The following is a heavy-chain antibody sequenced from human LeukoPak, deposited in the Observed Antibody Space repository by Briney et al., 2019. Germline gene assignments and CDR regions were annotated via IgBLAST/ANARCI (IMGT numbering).Heavy chain of an antibody. V-gene: IGHV4-59*01. D-gene: IGHD1-26*01. J-gene: IGHJ4*02. Sequence: SETLSLTCTVSGGSISPYYWTWIRQPPGKGLEWIGNIYYSGSTNYNPSLKSRVTISVDTSKNQFSLKLKSVTAADTAVYYCARGGSYCSDWGQGTLVTVSS. CDR2: IYYSGST. CDR3: ARGGSYCSD. CDR1: GGSISPYY.